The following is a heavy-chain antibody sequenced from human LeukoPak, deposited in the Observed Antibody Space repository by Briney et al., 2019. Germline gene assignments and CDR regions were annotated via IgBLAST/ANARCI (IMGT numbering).Heavy chain of an antibody. Sequence: PSETLSLTCAVYGGSFSGYYWSWIRQPPGKGLEWIGEINHSGSTNYNPSLKSRVTISVDTSKNQFSLKLSSVTAADTAVYYCARGRSYYNAFDIWGKGQWSPSLQ. J-gene: IGHJ3*02. D-gene: IGHD1-26*01. CDR2: INHSGST. CDR3: ARGRSYYNAFDI. V-gene: IGHV4-34*01. CDR1: GGSFSGYY.